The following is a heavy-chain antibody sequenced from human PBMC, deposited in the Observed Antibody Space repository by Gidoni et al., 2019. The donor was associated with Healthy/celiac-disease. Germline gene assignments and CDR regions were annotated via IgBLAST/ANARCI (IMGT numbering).Heavy chain of an antibody. Sequence: QVQLVESGGGVVQPGRSLRLSCAASGFTFSSYAMDWVRQAPGKGLEWVAVISYDGSNKYYADSVKGRFTISRDNSKNTLYLQMNSLRAEDTAVYYCAREERSSLFDYLGQGTLVTVSS. J-gene: IGHJ4*02. V-gene: IGHV3-30-3*01. CDR1: GFTFSSYA. D-gene: IGHD1-26*01. CDR3: AREERSSLFDY. CDR2: ISYDGSNK.